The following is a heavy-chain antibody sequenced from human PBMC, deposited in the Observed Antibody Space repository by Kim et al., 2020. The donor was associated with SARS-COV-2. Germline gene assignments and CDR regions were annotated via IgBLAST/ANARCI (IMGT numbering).Heavy chain of an antibody. J-gene: IGHJ6*02. V-gene: IGHV3-23*01. CDR1: GFTFDNYA. Sequence: GGSLRLSCAASGFTFDNYAMSWVRQAPGKGLEWVSTISASGGHTYYTDSVKGRFSISRDNSKNTLYLQMNSLRAEDTAGYYCAKVSVAGGYYYYGMDVWGRGTTVTVSS. CDR3: AKVSVAGGYYYYGMDV. D-gene: IGHD6-19*01. CDR2: ISASGGHT.